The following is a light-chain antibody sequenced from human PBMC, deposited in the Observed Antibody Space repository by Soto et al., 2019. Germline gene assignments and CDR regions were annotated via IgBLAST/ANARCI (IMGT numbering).Light chain of an antibody. CDR3: SLYTSISTYV. V-gene: IGLV1-51*01. CDR1: ASNIGNNS. Sequence: QSVLTQPPSVSAAPGQRVTISCSGSASNIGNNSVSWYQQLPGAAPKLLIYDDNNRPSGIPDRFSGSKSGTSATLGITGLQTGDEADYYCSLYTSISTYVFGTGTKVTV. CDR2: DDN. J-gene: IGLJ1*01.